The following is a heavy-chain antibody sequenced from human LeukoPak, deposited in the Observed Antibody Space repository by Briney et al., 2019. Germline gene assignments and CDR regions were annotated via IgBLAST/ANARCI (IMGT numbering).Heavy chain of an antibody. V-gene: IGHV3-30*03. CDR2: ISYDGINK. Sequence: TGGSLRLSCAASRFTFSTYGMHWVRQAPGKGLEWVALISYDGINKYYADSVKGRFTVSRDNSKSTLYLQVNSLRAEDTAVYYCARDSDDMSVWGLGTTVTVSS. CDR3: ARDSDDMSV. CDR1: RFTFSTYG. D-gene: IGHD3-22*01. J-gene: IGHJ6*02.